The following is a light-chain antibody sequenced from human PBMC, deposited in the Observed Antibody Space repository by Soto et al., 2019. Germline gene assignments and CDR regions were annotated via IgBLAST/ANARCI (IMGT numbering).Light chain of an antibody. CDR1: STDVGAYNY. CDR3: SSYAGSNSFV. CDR2: EVT. J-gene: IGLJ1*01. V-gene: IGLV2-8*01. Sequence: QSVLTQPPSASGSPGQSVTISCTGTSTDVGAYNYVSWYQQRPGKAPKLMIFEVTKRPSGVPDRFSGSKSGNTASLTVSGVQADDEADYYCSSYAGSNSFVFGTGTQLTVL.